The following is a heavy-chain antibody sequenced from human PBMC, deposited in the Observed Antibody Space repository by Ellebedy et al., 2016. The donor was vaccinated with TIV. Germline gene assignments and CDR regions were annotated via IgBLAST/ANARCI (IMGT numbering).Heavy chain of an antibody. CDR2: ISYSGSN. Sequence: MPSETLSLTCTVSGGTISPYYWSWIRQPPGKGLEWIGYISYSGSNNYNPSLKSLVTISVDTYKNQFSLRLSSVTAADTAVYYCARVVWQQPVSYAFDIWGQGTMVTVSS. J-gene: IGHJ3*02. CDR1: GGTISPYY. D-gene: IGHD6-13*01. CDR3: ARVVWQQPVSYAFDI. V-gene: IGHV4-59*01.